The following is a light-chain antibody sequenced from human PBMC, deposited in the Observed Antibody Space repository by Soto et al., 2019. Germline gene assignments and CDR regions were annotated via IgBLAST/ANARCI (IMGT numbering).Light chain of an antibody. CDR3: QKYGSSPRT. CDR1: QSVSSNY. V-gene: IGKV3-20*01. J-gene: IGKJ1*01. CDR2: DVS. Sequence: EIVLTQSPGTLSLSPGERASLSCRASQSVSSNYLAWYQQKSGQAPSLLIYDVSRRATGIPERFSGSGSGTDLTLIISRLEPEDFAVYYCQKYGSSPRTFGQGTKVDIK.